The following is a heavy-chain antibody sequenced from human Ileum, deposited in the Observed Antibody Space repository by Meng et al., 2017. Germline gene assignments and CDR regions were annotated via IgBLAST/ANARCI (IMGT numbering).Heavy chain of an antibody. D-gene: IGHD1-1*01. V-gene: IGHV3-30*01. Sequence: GESLKISCAASGFTFSSYAMHWVRQAPGKGLEWVAVISYDGSNKYYADSMKGRFTISRDNSKNTLYLQMNSLRAEDTAVYYCARDRTEFDYWGQGTLVTVSS. CDR1: GFTFSSYA. J-gene: IGHJ4*02. CDR3: ARDRTEFDY. CDR2: ISYDGSNK.